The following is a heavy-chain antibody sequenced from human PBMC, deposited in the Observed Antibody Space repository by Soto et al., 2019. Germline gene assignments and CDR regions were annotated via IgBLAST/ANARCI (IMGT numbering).Heavy chain of an antibody. CDR3: ARGKNYDFWSGYRKPNWFDP. Sequence: SETLSLTCTVSGGSISSYYWSWIRQSPGKGLEWIGYIYYSGSTNYNPSLKSRVTISVDTSKNQFSLKLSSVTAADTAVYYCARGKNYDFWSGYRKPNWFDPWGQGTLVTVSS. D-gene: IGHD3-3*01. V-gene: IGHV4-59*01. CDR1: GGSISSYY. J-gene: IGHJ5*02. CDR2: IYYSGST.